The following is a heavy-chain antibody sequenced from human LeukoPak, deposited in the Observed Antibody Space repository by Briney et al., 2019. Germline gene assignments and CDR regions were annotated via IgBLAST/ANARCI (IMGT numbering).Heavy chain of an antibody. V-gene: IGHV3-73*01. CDR2: IRSKTNNYAT. J-gene: IGHJ4*02. D-gene: IGHD3-10*01. Sequence: PGGSLKLSCVVSGFTFSGSAMHWVRQASGKGLEWVGRIRSKTNNYATAYVASVKGRFTISRDDSKNTAYLQMNSLKTEDTAVYYCTTFTDNGSPFDYWGQGNLVTVSS. CDR1: GFTFSGSA. CDR3: TTFTDNGSPFDY.